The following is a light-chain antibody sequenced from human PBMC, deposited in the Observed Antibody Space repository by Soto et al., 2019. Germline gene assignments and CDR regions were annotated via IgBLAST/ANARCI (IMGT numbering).Light chain of an antibody. CDR1: QSVGSY. CDR2: DAS. V-gene: IGKV3-11*01. J-gene: IGKJ2*01. CDR3: QQRSNWPMYT. Sequence: EVVLTQSPATLSLSPGDGATLSCRASQSVGSYLAWYQQKPGQAPRLLIYDASNRATGVPARFSGSGSGTDFTLTIGSLEPEDFAVYYCQQRSNWPMYTFGQGTKLEIK.